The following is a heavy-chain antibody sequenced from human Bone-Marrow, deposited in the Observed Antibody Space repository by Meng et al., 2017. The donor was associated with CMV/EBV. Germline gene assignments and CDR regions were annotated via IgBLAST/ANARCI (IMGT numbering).Heavy chain of an antibody. Sequence: SGFSCSNAWRSWVRQGPGKGLEWIGLIKSKTDGATTDYAAPVKGRFSISRDDSKNTLYLQMNSLQTEDTAVYYCATGGNWNYAFDCWGQGTLVTVSS. CDR1: GFSCSNAW. CDR3: ATGGNWNYAFDC. V-gene: IGHV3-15*01. CDR2: IKSKTDGATT. J-gene: IGHJ4*02. D-gene: IGHD1-7*01.